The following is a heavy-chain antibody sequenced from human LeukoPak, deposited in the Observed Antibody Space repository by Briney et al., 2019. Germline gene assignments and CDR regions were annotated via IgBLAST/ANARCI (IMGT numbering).Heavy chain of an antibody. CDR2: IDPPDSYT. CDR1: GYIFTSYW. J-gene: IGHJ3*01. D-gene: IGHD2-15*01. CDR3: AKVLGYCATINCFPITPFDV. V-gene: IGHV5-10-1*04. Sequence: GESLKISCKGSGYIFTSYWISWVRQMPGKGLEWMGKIDPPDSYTIYSPSFQGQVTISADMSINTAYLQWSSLKASDTGMFYCAKVLGYCATINCFPITPFDVWGQGTMVTVSS.